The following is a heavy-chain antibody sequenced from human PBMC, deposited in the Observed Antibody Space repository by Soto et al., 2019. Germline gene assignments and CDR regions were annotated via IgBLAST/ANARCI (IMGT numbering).Heavy chain of an antibody. V-gene: IGHV4-30-4*01. CDR3: ARAAAASNGYYPDY. CDR2: IYYSGNT. D-gene: IGHD3-22*01. Sequence: QVQLQESGPGLVKPSQTLSLTCTVSGGSISSGDKYWSWIRQPPGKGLEWIGYIYYSGNTYYNPSLKSRVTMSVDTSKNQFSLKLTSVTAADTAVYFCARAAAASNGYYPDYWGQGTLVTVSS. CDR1: GGSISSGDKY. J-gene: IGHJ4*02.